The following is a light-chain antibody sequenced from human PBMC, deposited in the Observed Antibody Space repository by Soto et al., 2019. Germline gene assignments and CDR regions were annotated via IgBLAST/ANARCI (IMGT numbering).Light chain of an antibody. J-gene: IGKJ4*01. CDR2: GTS. CDR3: QQRSNWPPLT. V-gene: IGKV3D-20*02. CDR1: QSVSSSF. Sequence: EIVLTQSPGTLSLSPGERATLSCRASQSVSSSFVAWFQQKPGQAPRLLIYGTSSRATGIPDRFSGSGSGTDFTLTINRLEPEDFAVYYCQQRSNWPPLTFGGGTKVDIK.